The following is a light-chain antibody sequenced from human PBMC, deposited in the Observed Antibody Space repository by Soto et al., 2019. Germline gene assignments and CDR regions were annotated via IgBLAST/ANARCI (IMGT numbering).Light chain of an antibody. CDR1: QSVSSN. CDR3: QQYNNWPPLT. J-gene: IGKJ4*01. V-gene: IGKV3-15*01. Sequence: EILMTQSPATLSVSPGERATLSCRASQSVSSNLAWYQQKPGQAPRLLLYDASTRTTGVPARFSGSGSGTEFTLSINSLQSEDFAVYYCQQYNNWPPLTFGGGTKVEIK. CDR2: DAS.